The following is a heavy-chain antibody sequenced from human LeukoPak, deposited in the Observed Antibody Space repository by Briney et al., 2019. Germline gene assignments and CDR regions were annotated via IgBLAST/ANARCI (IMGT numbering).Heavy chain of an antibody. D-gene: IGHD6-13*01. V-gene: IGHV1-46*01. CDR1: GYTLTSYR. CDR3: ARDIYSSTWNAFDS. J-gene: IGHJ4*02. CDR2: INPSGGST. Sequence: GASVKVSCRASGYTLTSYRIQWVRQAPGQGLEWMGVINPSGGSTSYTQKFQGRVTMTRDTSTSTVYMELSSLTSEDTAVYYCARDIYSSTWNAFDSWGQGTLVTVSS.